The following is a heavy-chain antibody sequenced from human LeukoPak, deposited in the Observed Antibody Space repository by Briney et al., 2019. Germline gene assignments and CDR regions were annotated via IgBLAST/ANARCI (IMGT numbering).Heavy chain of an antibody. CDR1: GYTFTSYG. D-gene: IGHD4-17*01. CDR3: ARDRLLLYGDYFNEDY. CDR2: ISAYNGNT. V-gene: IGHV1-18*01. J-gene: IGHJ4*02. Sequence: ASVKVSCKASGYTFTSYGISWVRQAPGQGLEWMGWISAYNGNTNYAQKLQGRVTMTTDTSTSTAYMELRSLRSDDTAVYYCARDRLLLYGDYFNEDYWGQGTLVTVSS.